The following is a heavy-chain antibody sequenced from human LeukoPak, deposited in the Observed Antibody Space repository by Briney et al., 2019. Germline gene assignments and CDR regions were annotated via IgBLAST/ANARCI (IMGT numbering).Heavy chain of an antibody. Sequence: ASVKVSCKASGYTFTSYDINWVRQATGQGLEWMGWMNPNSGNTGYAQKFQGRVTMTRDTSMSTAYMELSSLRSEDTAVYYCARMSYYDCNRDNWFDPWGQGTLVTVSS. CDR1: GYTFTSYD. V-gene: IGHV1-8*01. CDR2: MNPNSGNT. J-gene: IGHJ5*02. CDR3: ARMSYYDCNRDNWFDP. D-gene: IGHD3-22*01.